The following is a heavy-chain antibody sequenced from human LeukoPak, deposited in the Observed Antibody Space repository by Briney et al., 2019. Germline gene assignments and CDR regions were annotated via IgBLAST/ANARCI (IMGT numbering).Heavy chain of an antibody. J-gene: IGHJ4*02. D-gene: IGHD1-1*01. CDR3: ARRGTYLDY. V-gene: IGHV1-18*01. CDR1: GYMFTSYG. CDR2: ISTYNGNT. Sequence: ASVKVSSKASGYMFTSYGISWVRQAPGQGLEWMGWISTYNGNTNYAQKFQGRVTMTTDTSTSTAYMELRSLGSDDTVIYYCARRGTYLDYWGQGTLVTVSS.